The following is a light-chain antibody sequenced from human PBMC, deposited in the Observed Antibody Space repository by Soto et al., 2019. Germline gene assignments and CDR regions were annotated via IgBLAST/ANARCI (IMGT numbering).Light chain of an antibody. V-gene: IGKV3-15*01. J-gene: IGKJ4*01. Sequence: EIVMTQSPATLSLSPGERATLSCRASQSVYSNLAWYQQKPGQTPRLLIYESSTRATGIPARFSGGGSGTEFTLPISSLQSEDFADYFCQQYQSWPLTFGGGTKLEIK. CDR2: ESS. CDR1: QSVYSN. CDR3: QQYQSWPLT.